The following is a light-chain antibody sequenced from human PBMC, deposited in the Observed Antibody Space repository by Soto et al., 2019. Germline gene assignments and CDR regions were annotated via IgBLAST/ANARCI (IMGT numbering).Light chain of an antibody. CDR3: LQHSSFPLT. V-gene: IGKV1-17*01. J-gene: IGKJ4*01. Sequence: DIQMSQSPSSLSASVGDRVTITCRASQGSRNALGWYQQKPGTAPTSLIYAASSLRSGVPSRFSGSVSGTEFTLTIGSLQPEDFATYYCLQHSSFPLTFGGGTKLEIK. CDR1: QGSRNA. CDR2: AAS.